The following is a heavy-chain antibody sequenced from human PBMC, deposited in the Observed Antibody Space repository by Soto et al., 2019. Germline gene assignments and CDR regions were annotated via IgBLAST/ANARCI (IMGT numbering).Heavy chain of an antibody. CDR1: GFTFSDHY. CDR2: TRNKANSYTT. Sequence: EVQLVESGGGLVQPGGSLRLSCAASGFTFSDHYMDWVRQAPGKGLEWVGRTRNKANSYTTEYAASVKGRFTISRDDSKNSLYLQMNSLKTEDTAVYHCAKLSGVSFGELFFDYWGQGTLVTVSS. J-gene: IGHJ4*02. CDR3: AKLSGVSFGELFFDY. V-gene: IGHV3-72*01. D-gene: IGHD3-10*01.